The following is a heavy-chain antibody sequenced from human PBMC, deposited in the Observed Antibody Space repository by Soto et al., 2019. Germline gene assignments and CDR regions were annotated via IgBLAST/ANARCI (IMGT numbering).Heavy chain of an antibody. CDR2: IYYSGNT. CDR1: GGSISSNDFY. J-gene: IGHJ5*02. V-gene: IGHV4-31*03. CDR3: ARLSGGWQSWFDP. Sequence: QVQLQESGPGLVKPSQTLSLTCIVSGGSISSNDFYWSWIRQHPGKGLEWIGYIYYSGNTYDNPTLTSRVTILVDTSKNQFSMKVSSGTAADTDVYCCARLSGGWQSWFDPWGQGTLVTVSS. D-gene: IGHD6-25*01.